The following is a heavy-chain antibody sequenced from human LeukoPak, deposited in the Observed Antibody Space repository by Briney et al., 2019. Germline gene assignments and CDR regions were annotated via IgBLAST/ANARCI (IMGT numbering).Heavy chain of an antibody. V-gene: IGHV4-39*01. D-gene: IGHD4-17*01. CDR1: GGSISSSTY. CDR2: IYYSGNT. CDR3: ARQHFYGDST. J-gene: IGHJ4*02. Sequence: SETLSLTCTVSGGSISSSTYWGWIRQSPGKGLEWIGSIYYSGNTYYNPSLKSRVTISVDTSKNQFSLKLTSVTAADTAVYYCARQHFYGDSTWGQGTLVTVSS.